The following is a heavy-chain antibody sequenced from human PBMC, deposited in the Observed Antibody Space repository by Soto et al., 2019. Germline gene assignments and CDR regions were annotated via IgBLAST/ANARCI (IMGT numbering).Heavy chain of an antibody. CDR2: IYHSGST. J-gene: IGHJ4*02. CDR1: GDSISCGNW. V-gene: IGHV4-4*02. Sequence: PSETLSLTCAVSGDSISCGNWWSWVRQPPGKGLEWIGEIYHSGSTNYNPSLKSRVTISVDKPKNQFSLKLSSVTAADTAVYYCAGYYYAPGNYQGNLDYWGQGNMVPVSS. CDR3: AGYYYAPGNYQGNLDY. D-gene: IGHD3-10*01.